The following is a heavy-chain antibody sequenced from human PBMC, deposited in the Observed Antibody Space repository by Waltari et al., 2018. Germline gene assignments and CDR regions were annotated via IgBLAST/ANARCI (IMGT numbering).Heavy chain of an antibody. CDR1: GVTFGSYW. D-gene: IGHD1-26*01. V-gene: IGHV3-7*01. CDR3: ARSGMKFTFDY. CDR2: IKEDGSDK. J-gene: IGHJ4*02. Sequence: EVQVMESGGGLVQPGGSLSLYCAASGVTFGSYWMTWVRQAPGQGLEWVVNIKEDGSDKEYADSVKGRFSISRDNAKDSLYLQMNSLRAEDTALYYCARSGMKFTFDYWGRGTPVIVSS.